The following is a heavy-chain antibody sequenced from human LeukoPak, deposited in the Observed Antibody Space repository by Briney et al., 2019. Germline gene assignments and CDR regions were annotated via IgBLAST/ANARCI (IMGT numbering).Heavy chain of an antibody. J-gene: IGHJ1*01. CDR2: IYTSGSS. Sequence: SETLSLTCPVCGGSISCYFWSWLRQPAGKGLEWIGRIYTSGSSNYNPSLKSRVPISVDTSKNQFCLQLSSVTAADTAVYYCARGPMGRLWSKVSPFQHWGQGTLVTVSS. V-gene: IGHV4-4*07. D-gene: IGHD3-10*01. CDR3: ARGPMGRLWSKVSPFQH. CDR1: GGSISCYF.